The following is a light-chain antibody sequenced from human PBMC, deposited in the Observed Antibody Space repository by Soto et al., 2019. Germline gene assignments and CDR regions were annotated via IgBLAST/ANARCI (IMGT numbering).Light chain of an antibody. CDR2: AAS. Sequence: DIQMTQSPSSLSASVGDRVTITCRASQSISSYLNWYQHKPGKAPKLLIYAASSLQSGVPSRFSGSGSGTDFTLTISSLQPEDFATYYCQQSHSTLYTFGQGNKLEIK. CDR3: QQSHSTLYT. CDR1: QSISSY. V-gene: IGKV1-39*01. J-gene: IGKJ2*01.